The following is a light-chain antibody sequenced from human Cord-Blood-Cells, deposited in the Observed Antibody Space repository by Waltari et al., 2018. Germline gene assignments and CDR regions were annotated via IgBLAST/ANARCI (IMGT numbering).Light chain of an antibody. V-gene: IGKV1-8*01. J-gene: IGKJ4*01. CDR2: AAS. CDR1: QGISSS. CDR3: QQYYSYPLT. Sequence: IRMTQSPSSFSASTGDRVTITCRASQGISSSLAWYQQKPGKAPKLLIYAASTLKIGVPSRFSGSGSGTDFTLTISCLQSEDFATYYCQQYYSYPLTFGGGTKVEIK.